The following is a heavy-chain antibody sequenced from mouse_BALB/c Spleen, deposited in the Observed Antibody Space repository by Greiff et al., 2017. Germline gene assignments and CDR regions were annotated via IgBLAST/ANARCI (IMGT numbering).Heavy chain of an antibody. D-gene: IGHD2-3*01. CDR1: GFTFSSYA. J-gene: IGHJ2*01. Sequence: EVHLVESGGGLVKPGGSLKLSCAASGFTFSSYAMSWVRQSPEKRLEWVAEISSGGSYTYYPDTVTGRFTISRDNAKNTLYLEMSSLRSEDTAMYYCAREGDGYYDYWGQGTTLTVSS. CDR2: ISSGGSYT. V-gene: IGHV5-9-4*01. CDR3: AREGDGYYDY.